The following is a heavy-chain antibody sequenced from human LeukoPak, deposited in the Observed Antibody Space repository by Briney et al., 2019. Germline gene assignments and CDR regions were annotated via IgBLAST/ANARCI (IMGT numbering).Heavy chain of an antibody. CDR2: IYYSGST. J-gene: IGHJ4*02. V-gene: IGHV4-39*07. CDR3: ASRKLGNDY. Sequence: MPSDTLSHTCTVSGGSISSSSYYWGWIRQPPGKGLEWIGRIYYSGSTYYNPSLKSRVTISVDTSKNQFSLKLISVTAADTAVYYCASRKLGNDYWGQGTLVTVSS. D-gene: IGHD7-27*01. CDR1: GGSISSSSYY.